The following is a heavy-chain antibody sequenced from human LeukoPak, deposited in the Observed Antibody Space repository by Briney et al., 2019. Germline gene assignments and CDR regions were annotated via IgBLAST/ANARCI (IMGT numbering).Heavy chain of an antibody. CDR2: INPNSGGT. CDR3: ARQAGGSGGNWFDP. Sequence: GASVKVSCKASGYTFTGYYMHWVRQAPGQGLEWMGWINPNSGGTNYAQKFQGRVTMTRDTSISTAYMELSRLRSDDTAVYYCARQAGGSGGNWFDPWGQGTLVTVS. D-gene: IGHD3-10*01. CDR1: GYTFTGYY. J-gene: IGHJ5*02. V-gene: IGHV1-2*02.